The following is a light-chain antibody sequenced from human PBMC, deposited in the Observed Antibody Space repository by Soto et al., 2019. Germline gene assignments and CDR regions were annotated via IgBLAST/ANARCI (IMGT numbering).Light chain of an antibody. Sequence: EIVLTQSPATLSLSPGERATLSCRASQSVSSYLAWYQQKPGQAPRLLIYDASNRATGIPARFSGSGSGTDFTLAISSLEPEDVAVYYCQQGSTFGQGTRLEIK. CDR2: DAS. V-gene: IGKV3-11*01. CDR3: QQGST. CDR1: QSVSSY. J-gene: IGKJ5*01.